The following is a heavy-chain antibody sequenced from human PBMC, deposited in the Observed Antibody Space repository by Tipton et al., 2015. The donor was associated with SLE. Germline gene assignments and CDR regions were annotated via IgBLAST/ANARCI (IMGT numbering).Heavy chain of an antibody. Sequence: TLSLTCTVSGGSISSSSYYWGWIRQPPGKGLEWIGNIYYSGSPYYNPSLKSRVTISVDTSKNQFSLKLSSVTAADTAVYYCARDPNGGYGSFDYWGLGALVTVSS. D-gene: IGHD7-27*01. V-gene: IGHV4-39*07. CDR3: ARDPNGGYGSFDY. CDR2: IYYSGSP. J-gene: IGHJ4*02. CDR1: GGSISSSSYY.